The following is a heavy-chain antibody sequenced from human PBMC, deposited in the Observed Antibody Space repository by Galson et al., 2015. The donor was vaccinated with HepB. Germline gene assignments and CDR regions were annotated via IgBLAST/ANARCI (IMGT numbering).Heavy chain of an antibody. CDR2: VHYSGST. V-gene: IGHV4-59*08. CDR1: GGSINTYY. J-gene: IGHJ6*04. Sequence: ETLSLTCTVSGGSINTYYWSWIRQPPGKGLEWIGFVHYSGSTNYAPSLKGRVTMSVDTSKNQFSLKVNSVTAADAAVYFCARRGRELNMDVWGNGTMVTVAS. CDR3: ARRGRELNMDV. D-gene: IGHD3-10*01.